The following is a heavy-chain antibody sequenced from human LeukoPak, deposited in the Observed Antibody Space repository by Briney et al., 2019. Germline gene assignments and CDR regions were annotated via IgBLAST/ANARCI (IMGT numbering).Heavy chain of an antibody. D-gene: IGHD4-17*01. J-gene: IGHJ4*02. CDR3: ARVTYVDDMLYQYFDY. V-gene: IGHV4-38-2*01. Sequence: PSETLSLTCAVSSYSISSGSYWGWIRQSPGKGLEWVGSIFHSGNSYYNPSHKSRLTMSVDTSKNQFSLKLTSVTAADTALYYCARVTYVDDMLYQYFDYWGQGILVTVSS. CDR2: IFHSGNS. CDR1: SYSISSGSY.